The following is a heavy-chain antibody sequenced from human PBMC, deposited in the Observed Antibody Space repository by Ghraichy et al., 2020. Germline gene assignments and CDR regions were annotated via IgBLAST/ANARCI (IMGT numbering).Heavy chain of an antibody. CDR1: GGSISSSSYY. V-gene: IGHV4-39*01. Sequence: SETLSLTCTVSGGSISSSSYYWGWIRQPPGKGLEWIGSIYYSGSTYYNPSLKSRVTISVDTSKNQFSLKLSSVTAADTAVYYCARLSGPLGYCTGGVCGFDPWGQGTLVTVSS. CDR2: IYYSGST. J-gene: IGHJ5*02. D-gene: IGHD2-8*02. CDR3: ARLSGPLGYCTGGVCGFDP.